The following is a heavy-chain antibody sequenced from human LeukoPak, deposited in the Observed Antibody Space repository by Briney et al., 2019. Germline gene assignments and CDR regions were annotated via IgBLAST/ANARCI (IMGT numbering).Heavy chain of an antibody. Sequence: GESLKISCKGSGYSFTSYWIGWVRQMPGKGLEWMGIIYPGDSDTRYGPSFQGQVTISADKSISTAYLQWSSLKASDTAMYYCASGPSKYSSSSTGIYFDYWGQGTLVTVSS. D-gene: IGHD6-6*01. V-gene: IGHV5-51*01. CDR3: ASGPSKYSSSSTGIYFDY. J-gene: IGHJ4*02. CDR1: GYSFTSYW. CDR2: IYPGDSDT.